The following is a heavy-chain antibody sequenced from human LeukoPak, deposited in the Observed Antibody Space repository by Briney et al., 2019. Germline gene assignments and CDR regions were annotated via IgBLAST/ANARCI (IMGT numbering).Heavy chain of an antibody. J-gene: IGHJ4*02. CDR1: GFSISTHYY. CDR2: MYHSGST. CDR3: ARHPYYGSGSYYFNY. V-gene: IGHV4-38-2*02. Sequence: SETLSLTCTVSGFSISTHYYWVWIRQPPGKGLEWIGSMYHSGSTYYNPSLKSRVTISVDTSKNQFSLKLSSVTAADTAVYYCARHPYYGSGSYYFNYWGQGTLVTVSS. D-gene: IGHD3-10*01.